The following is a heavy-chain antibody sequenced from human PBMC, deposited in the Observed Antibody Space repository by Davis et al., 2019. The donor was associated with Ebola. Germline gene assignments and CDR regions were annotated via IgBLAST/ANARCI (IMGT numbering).Heavy chain of an antibody. D-gene: IGHD6-13*01. CDR3: GRAYSSSYGMDV. V-gene: IGHV3-30-3*01. CDR1: GFTFSSYA. Sequence: PGGSLRLSCAASGFTFSSYAMHWVRQAPGKGLEWVAVISYDGSNKYYADSVKGRFTISRDNSKNTLYLQMNSLRAEDTAVYYCGRAYSSSYGMDVWGKGTTVTVSS. CDR2: ISYDGSNK. J-gene: IGHJ6*04.